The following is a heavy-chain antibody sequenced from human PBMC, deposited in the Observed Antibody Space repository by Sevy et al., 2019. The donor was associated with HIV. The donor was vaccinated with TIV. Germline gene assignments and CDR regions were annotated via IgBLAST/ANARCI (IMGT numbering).Heavy chain of an antibody. Sequence: GGSLRLSCAASGFSFSNYGMHWVRQAPGKGLEWVALIWYDGSSKYYADSVKGRVTISRDNSKNKLSLQMNSLRAEDTAVYYCARGADYFDSSGANFEYWGQGTLVTVSS. D-gene: IGHD3-22*01. CDR3: ARGADYFDSSGANFEY. J-gene: IGHJ4*02. CDR1: GFSFSNYG. CDR2: IWYDGSSK. V-gene: IGHV3-33*01.